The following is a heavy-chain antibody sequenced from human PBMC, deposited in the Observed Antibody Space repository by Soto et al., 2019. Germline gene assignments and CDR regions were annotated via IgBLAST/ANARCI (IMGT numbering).Heavy chain of an antibody. V-gene: IGHV3-30*18. J-gene: IGHJ6*02. CDR2: ISYDGKNK. CDR1: GFTFSTYG. D-gene: IGHD2-2*01. CDR3: AKGQHCSSTSCHFYYYGMDV. Sequence: GGSLRLSCAASGFTFSTYGMHWVSQAPGKGLEWVAVISYDGKNKYYAQSVKGRLTISRDNSKNTLYLQVNSLRVEDTAVYYCAKGQHCSSTSCHFYYYGMDVWGQGTTVTVSS.